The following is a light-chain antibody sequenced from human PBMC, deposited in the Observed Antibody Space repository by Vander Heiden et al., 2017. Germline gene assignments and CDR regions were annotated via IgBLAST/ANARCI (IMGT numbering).Light chain of an antibody. CDR3: QTWGTGIRV. CDR2: LIIDGSH. Sequence: QMVLPQSPSASASLGASVKLTCTLSSGHSSYALAWHQQQPEKGPRYLMMLIIDGSHSKGDGIPDRFSGSSSGAERYLTISSLQSEDEADYYCQTWGTGIRVFGGGTKLTVL. V-gene: IGLV4-69*01. CDR1: SGHSSYA. J-gene: IGLJ3*02.